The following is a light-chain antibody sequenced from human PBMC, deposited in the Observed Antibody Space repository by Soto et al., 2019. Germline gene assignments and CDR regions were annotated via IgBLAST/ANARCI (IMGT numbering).Light chain of an antibody. J-gene: IGKJ1*01. CDR3: QQYGSSPQT. CDR1: QYVSVRF. Sequence: EIVLTQSPGTLSLSPGESATLSCRASQYVSVRFLAWYQQKPVQAPRLLLYGASDRATGIPDRLTGSGSGTDFRVTINRLEPEDFAVYFCQQYGSSPQTFGQGTKVEIK. CDR2: GAS. V-gene: IGKV3-20*01.